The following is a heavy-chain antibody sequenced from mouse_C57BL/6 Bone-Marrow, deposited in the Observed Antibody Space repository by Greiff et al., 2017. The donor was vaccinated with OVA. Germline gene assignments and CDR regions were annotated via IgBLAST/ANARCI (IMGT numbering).Heavy chain of an antibody. CDR3: ARGWPHWYFDV. V-gene: IGHV3-6*01. Sequence: DVKLQESGPGLVKPSQSLSLTCSVTGYSITSGYYWNWIRQFPGNKLEWMGYISYDGSNNYNPSLKNRISITRDTSKNQFFLKLNSVTTEDTATYYCARGWPHWYFDVWGTGTTVTVSS. CDR2: ISYDGSN. J-gene: IGHJ1*03. CDR1: GYSITSGYY. D-gene: IGHD1-1*02.